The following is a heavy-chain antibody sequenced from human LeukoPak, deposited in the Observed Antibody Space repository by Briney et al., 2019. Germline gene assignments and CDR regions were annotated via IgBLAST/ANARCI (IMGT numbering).Heavy chain of an antibody. CDR2: IYHSGST. J-gene: IGHJ4*02. CDR1: GGSISSSSYY. CDR3: ARVVRYFDWLTFYYFDY. Sequence: SETLSLTCTVSGGSISSSSYYWGWIRQPPGKGLEWIGSIYHSGSTYYNPSLKSRVTISVDTSKSQFSLKLSSVTAADTAVYYCARVVRYFDWLTFYYFDYWGQGTLVTVSS. V-gene: IGHV4-39*07. D-gene: IGHD3-9*01.